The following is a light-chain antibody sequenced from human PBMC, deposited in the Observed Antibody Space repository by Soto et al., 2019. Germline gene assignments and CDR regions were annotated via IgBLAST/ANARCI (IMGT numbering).Light chain of an antibody. V-gene: IGKV3-20*01. CDR1: QTVRNNY. J-gene: IGKJ4*01. Sequence: EFGLTQSPGSLSLSPGERATPSCRASQTVRNNYLAWYQQKPGQAPRLLIYDASSRATGIPDRFSGGGSGTDFTLTISRLEPEDFAVYYCQQFSSYPLTFGGGTKVDIK. CDR2: DAS. CDR3: QQFSSYPLT.